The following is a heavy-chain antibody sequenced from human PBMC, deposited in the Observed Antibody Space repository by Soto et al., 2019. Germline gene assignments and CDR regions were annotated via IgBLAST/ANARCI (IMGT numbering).Heavy chain of an antibody. D-gene: IGHD6-25*01. CDR1: GFTFSGYW. CDR3: ARSRSSGIYCYY. V-gene: IGHV3-74*03. CDR2: INGDGSVT. Sequence: GGSLRLSCAASGFTFSGYWMHWVRQVPGKGLGWVLRINGDGSVTQCADSVKGRFTISRDNVNNSLHLQMDSLRAEDTAVYYGARSRSSGIYCYYWGRGVMFTVSS. J-gene: IGHJ4*02.